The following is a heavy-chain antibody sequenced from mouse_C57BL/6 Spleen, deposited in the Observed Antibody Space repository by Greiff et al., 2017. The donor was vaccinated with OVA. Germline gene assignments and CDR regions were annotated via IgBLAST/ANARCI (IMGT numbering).Heavy chain of an antibody. CDR3: ARDLRFTTVVATKAMDY. V-gene: IGHV5-4*01. Sequence: DVKVEESGGGLVKPGGSLKLSCAASGFTFSSSAMSWVRQTPDKRLEWVATISDGGSYTYYPDNVKGRFTISRDNAKNNLYLQMSHLKSEDTAMYYCARDLRFTTVVATKAMDYWGQGTSVTVSS. J-gene: IGHJ4*01. CDR1: GFTFSSSA. D-gene: IGHD1-1*01. CDR2: ISDGGSYT.